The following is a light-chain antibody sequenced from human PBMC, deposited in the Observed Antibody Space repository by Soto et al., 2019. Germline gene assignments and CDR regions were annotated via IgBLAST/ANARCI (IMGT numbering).Light chain of an antibody. CDR2: EVS. V-gene: IGLV2-14*01. CDR3: SSYTTSSTYV. Sequence: QSVLTQPASVSGSPGQSTTISCTGTSSDIGSYNYVSWYQQHPGRAPRLMIYEVSNRPSGVSNRFSGSKSGNTASLTISGLQAEDEADYYCSSYTTSSTYVFGPGTNLTVL. J-gene: IGLJ1*01. CDR1: SSDIGSYNY.